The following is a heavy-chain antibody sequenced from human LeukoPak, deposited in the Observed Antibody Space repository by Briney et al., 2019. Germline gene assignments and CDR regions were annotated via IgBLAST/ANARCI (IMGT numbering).Heavy chain of an antibody. CDR1: GFTFSSYA. CDR3: ANTHLYDILTGFRRAGFGY. J-gene: IGHJ4*02. V-gene: IGHV3-74*01. D-gene: IGHD3-9*01. CDR2: TSRDGSST. Sequence: GGSLRLSCAASGFTFSSYAMHWVRQAPCKGLVWVSHTSRDGSSTGYADSVKGRFTISRDNAKNTVYLQMNSLRAEDTAVYYCANTHLYDILTGFRRAGFGYWGQGTLVTVSS.